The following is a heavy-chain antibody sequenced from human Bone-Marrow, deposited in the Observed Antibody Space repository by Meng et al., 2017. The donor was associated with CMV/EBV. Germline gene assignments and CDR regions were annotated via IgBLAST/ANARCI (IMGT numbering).Heavy chain of an antibody. CDR3: TTDMVRGEGYYYYGKDV. V-gene: IGHV3-33*01. CDR1: GFTFSSYG. J-gene: IGHJ6*02. CDR2: IWYDGSNK. D-gene: IGHD3-10*01. Sequence: GESLKISCAASGFTFSSYGMHWVRQAPGKGLEWVAVIWYDGSNKYYADSVKGRFTISRDNSKNTLYLQMNSLKTEDTAVYYCTTDMVRGEGYYYYGKDVWGQGTTVTVSS.